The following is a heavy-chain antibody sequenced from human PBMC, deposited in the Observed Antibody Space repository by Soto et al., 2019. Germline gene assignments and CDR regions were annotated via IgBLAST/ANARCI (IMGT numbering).Heavy chain of an antibody. V-gene: IGHV1-69*01. CDR3: ARVPAAIVDYYYGMDV. CDR2: IIPIFGTA. Sequence: QVQLVQSGAEVKKPGSSVKVSCKASGGTFSSYAISWVRQAPGQGLEWMGGIIPIFGTANYAQKFQGRVTITADESSSTAYMELRSLRSEDTAVYYCARVPAAIVDYYYGMDVWGQGTTVTVSS. CDR1: GGTFSSYA. J-gene: IGHJ6*02. D-gene: IGHD2-2*02.